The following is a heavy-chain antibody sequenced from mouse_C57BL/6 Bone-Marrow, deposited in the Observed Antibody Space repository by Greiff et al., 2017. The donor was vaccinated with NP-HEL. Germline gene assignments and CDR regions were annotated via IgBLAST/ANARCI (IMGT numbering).Heavy chain of an antibody. V-gene: IGHV5-17*01. D-gene: IGHD1-1*01. CDR3: ARLTTVVAGGFDY. J-gene: IGHJ2*01. CDR1: GFTFSDYG. Sequence: EVKVVESGGGLVKPGGSLKLSCAASGFTFSDYGMHWVRQAPEKGLEWVAYISSGSSTIYYADTVKGRFTISRDNAKNTLFLQMTSLRSEDTAMYYCARLTTVVAGGFDYWGQGTTLTVSS. CDR2: ISSGSSTI.